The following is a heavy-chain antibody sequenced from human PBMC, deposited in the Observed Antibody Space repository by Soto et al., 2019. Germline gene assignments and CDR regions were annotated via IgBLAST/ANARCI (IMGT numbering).Heavy chain of an antibody. CDR3: ARADNCSSTSCRFDP. Sequence: SETLSLTCAVYGGSFSGYYWSWIRQPPGKGLEWIGEINHSGSTNYNPSLKSRVTISVDTSKNQFSLKLSSVTAADTAVYYCARADNCSSTSCRFDPWGQGTLVTVSS. J-gene: IGHJ5*02. V-gene: IGHV4-34*01. D-gene: IGHD2-2*01. CDR2: INHSGST. CDR1: GGSFSGYY.